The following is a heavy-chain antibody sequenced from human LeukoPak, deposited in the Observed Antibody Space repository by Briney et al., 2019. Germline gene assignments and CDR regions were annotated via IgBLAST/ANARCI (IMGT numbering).Heavy chain of an antibody. CDR3: ARAWGGVRDYSDY. J-gene: IGHJ4*02. CDR1: GYTFTSYY. Sequence: ASVTVSCKASGYTFTSYYMHWVRQAPGQGLEWMGWTNPNSGGTNYAQKFQGRVTMTRDTSISTAYMELSRLRSDDTAVYSCARAWGGVRDYSDYWGQGTLVTVSS. CDR2: TNPNSGGT. V-gene: IGHV1-2*02. D-gene: IGHD3-16*01.